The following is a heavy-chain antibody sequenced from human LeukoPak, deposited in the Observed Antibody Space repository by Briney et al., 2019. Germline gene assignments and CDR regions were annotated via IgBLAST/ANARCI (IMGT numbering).Heavy chain of an antibody. J-gene: IGHJ5*02. D-gene: IGHD2-21*02. CDR1: GGSISSSSYY. CDR3: AREGLSYCGGDCYP. Sequence: SETLSLTCTVSGGSISSSSYYWGWIRQPPGKGLEWIGSIYYSGSTYYNPSLKSRVTISVDTSKNQFSLKLSSVTAADTAVHYCAREGLSYCGGDCYPWGQGTLVTVSS. CDR2: IYYSGST. V-gene: IGHV4-39*02.